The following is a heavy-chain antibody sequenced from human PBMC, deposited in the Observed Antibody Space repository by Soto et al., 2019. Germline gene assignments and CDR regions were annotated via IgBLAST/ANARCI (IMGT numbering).Heavy chain of an antibody. D-gene: IGHD1-1*01. CDR1: GFTFSYHA. V-gene: IGHV3-30-3*01. CDR3: ARGTTTSAFSVMDD. CDR2: ISYDGDNK. Sequence: QVQLVESGGGVVQPGRSLRLSCAASGFTFSYHALNWVRQAPGKGLEWVAVISYDGDNKYIAEAVKGRLTISRDNPKNTVSLQMNSLRTKDTAMYFCARGTTTSAFSVMDDWGQGTTVTVSS. J-gene: IGHJ6*02.